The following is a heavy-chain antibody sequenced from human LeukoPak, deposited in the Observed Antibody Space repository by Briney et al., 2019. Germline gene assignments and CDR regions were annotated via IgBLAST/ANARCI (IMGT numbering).Heavy chain of an antibody. Sequence: SETLSLTCAVYGGSFSGYYWSWIRQPPGKGLEWIGEINHSGSTNYNPSLKSRVTISVDTSKNQFSLKLSSVTAADMAVYYCARVAAAAAYYFDYWGQGTLVTVPS. CDR2: INHSGST. CDR1: GGSFSGYY. J-gene: IGHJ4*02. V-gene: IGHV4-34*01. CDR3: ARVAAAAAYYFDY. D-gene: IGHD6-13*01.